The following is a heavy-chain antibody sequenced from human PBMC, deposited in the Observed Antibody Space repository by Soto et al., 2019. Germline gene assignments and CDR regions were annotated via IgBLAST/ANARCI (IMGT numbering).Heavy chain of an antibody. CDR2: ISAYNGNT. D-gene: IGHD6-19*01. V-gene: IGHV1-18*01. CDR3: ARDARGDSSGWSEFDY. Sequence: SVKVSCKASGYTFTSYGISWVRQAPGQGLEWMGWISAYNGNTNYAQKLQGRVTMTTDTSTSTAYMELRSLRSDDTAVYYCARDARGDSSGWSEFDYWGQGTLVTVSS. CDR1: GYTFTSYG. J-gene: IGHJ4*02.